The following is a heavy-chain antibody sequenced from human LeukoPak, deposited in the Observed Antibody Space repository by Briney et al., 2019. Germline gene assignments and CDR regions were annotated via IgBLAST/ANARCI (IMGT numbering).Heavy chain of an antibody. J-gene: IGHJ4*02. CDR3: ARRADSSGHPVDY. CDR2: IYPGDSDT. D-gene: IGHD3-22*01. Sequence: GESLKISCKGSGYSFTSYWIGWVRQMPGKGLEWMGIIYPGDSDTRYSPSFQGPVTISADKSISTAYLQWSSLKASDTAMYYCARRADSSGHPVDYWGQGTLVTVSS. CDR1: GYSFTSYW. V-gene: IGHV5-51*01.